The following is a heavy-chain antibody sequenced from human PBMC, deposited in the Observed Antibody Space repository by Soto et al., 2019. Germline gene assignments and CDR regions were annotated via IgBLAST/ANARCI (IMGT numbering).Heavy chain of an antibody. V-gene: IGHV4-59*12. CDR2: IFSRGST. J-gene: IGHJ5*02. CDR3: ARGQRDKIFGTKYPRVFDP. CDR1: GGSISSYF. Sequence: ASETLPLTCTVSGGSISSYFWSWIRQPPGKGLEWIGYIFSRGSTNYNPSLKSRVTISVDTSKNQFSLKLSSVTAADTAVYYCARGQRDKIFGTKYPRVFDPWGQRTLVTVSS. D-gene: IGHD3-3*01.